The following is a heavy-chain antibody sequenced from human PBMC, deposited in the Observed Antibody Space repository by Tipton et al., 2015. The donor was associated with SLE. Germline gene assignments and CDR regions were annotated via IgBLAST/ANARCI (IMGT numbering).Heavy chain of an antibody. V-gene: IGHV4-39*07. CDR3: ARRSLGFLER. D-gene: IGHD3-3*01. CDR2: IYYSGST. Sequence: TLSLTCTVSGGSISSSSYYWGWFRQPPGKGLEWIGSIYYSGSTYYNPSLKSRVTISVDTSKNQFSLKLSSVTAADTAVYYCARRSLGFLERWGQGTLVTVSS. J-gene: IGHJ4*02. CDR1: GGSISSSSYY.